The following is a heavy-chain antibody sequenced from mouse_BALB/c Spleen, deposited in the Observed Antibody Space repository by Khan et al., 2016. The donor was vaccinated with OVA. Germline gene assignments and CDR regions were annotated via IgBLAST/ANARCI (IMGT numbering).Heavy chain of an antibody. CDR1: GFTFSNYA. Sequence: EVQLVESGGGLVKPGGSLELSCAASGFTFSNYAMSWVRQSPEKRLEWVASISSGDSTYYLDSVKGRFTISRDNARNILYLQTSSLRSEDTAMYYCARDYWFAYWGQGTLVTVS. CDR2: ISSGDST. CDR3: ARDYWFAY. J-gene: IGHJ3*01. V-gene: IGHV5-6-5*01.